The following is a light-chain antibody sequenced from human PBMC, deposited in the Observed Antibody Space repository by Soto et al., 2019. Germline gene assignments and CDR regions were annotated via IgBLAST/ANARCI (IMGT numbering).Light chain of an antibody. CDR2: DAS. J-gene: IGKJ4*01. Sequence: IVMTQSPATLSLSPWERATLSCRASQTIDNTLAWYQQKPGQAPRLLIYDASNRATGIPARFSGSGSGTDFTLTISSLEPEDFAVYYCQHRSSWPLTFGGGTKVDIK. V-gene: IGKV3-11*01. CDR1: QTIDNT. CDR3: QHRSSWPLT.